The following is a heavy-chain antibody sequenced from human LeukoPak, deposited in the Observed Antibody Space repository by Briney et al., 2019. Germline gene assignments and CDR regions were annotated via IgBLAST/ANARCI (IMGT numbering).Heavy chain of an antibody. CDR3: VTLGGGVPIAIVDY. Sequence: ASVKASCKVSGYTLTELSLHWVRQAAGKRLEWMGGFEPEDGERVYAQTFQGRVAMTEDTSTDTAYMELSSLTSEDTAVYYCVTLGGGVPIAIVDYWGQGTLVTVSS. D-gene: IGHD3-16*01. V-gene: IGHV1-24*01. J-gene: IGHJ4*02. CDR1: GYTLTELS. CDR2: FEPEDGER.